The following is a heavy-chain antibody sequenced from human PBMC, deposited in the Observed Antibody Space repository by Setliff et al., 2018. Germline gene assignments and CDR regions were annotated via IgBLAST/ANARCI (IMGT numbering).Heavy chain of an antibody. D-gene: IGHD6-19*01. Sequence: PSETLSLTCTVSGGSISSGSYWWSWIRQSAGKGLEWIGCVYTAGGTNYNPSLESRGTISVDTSKNQFSLELTSVTAAGTAVYYCARGIAVAGFDYWGQGTLVTVSS. CDR3: ARGIAVAGFDY. V-gene: IGHV4-61*02. CDR2: VYTAGGT. CDR1: GGSISSGSYW. J-gene: IGHJ4*02.